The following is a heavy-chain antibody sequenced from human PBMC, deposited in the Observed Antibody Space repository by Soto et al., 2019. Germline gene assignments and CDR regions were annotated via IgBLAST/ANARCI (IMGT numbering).Heavy chain of an antibody. D-gene: IGHD3-3*01. V-gene: IGHV4-34*01. J-gene: IGHJ5*02. CDR2: INNTGGT. CDR1: GGSVNGYS. CDR3: ATRITVFGLLIPPFDP. Sequence: PGESLSLTCAAYGGSVNGYSWHWIRQPPGKGLEWIGAINNTGGTNYNPSLKSRVTMSVDTSKNQFSLRLSSVTAADTVIYCCATRITVFGLLIPPFDPWGQGTQVTVSS.